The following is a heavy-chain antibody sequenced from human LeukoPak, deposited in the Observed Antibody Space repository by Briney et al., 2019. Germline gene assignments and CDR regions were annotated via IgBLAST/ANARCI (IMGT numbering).Heavy chain of an antibody. J-gene: IGHJ4*02. Sequence: GRSLRLSCAASGFSFDTYPMHWVRQAPGKGLEWVAVISNDGNNKYYADSVKGRFTISRDNSNNTLSLQMNGLRVEDTAVYYCVRPDDSESFYRANHYWGRGTLVTVS. CDR3: VRPDDSESFYRANHY. V-gene: IGHV3-30*04. CDR1: GFSFDTYP. CDR2: ISNDGNNK. D-gene: IGHD3-10*01.